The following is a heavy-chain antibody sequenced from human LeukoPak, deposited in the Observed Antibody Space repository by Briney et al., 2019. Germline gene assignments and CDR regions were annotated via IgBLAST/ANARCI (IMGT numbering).Heavy chain of an antibody. CDR3: ARGRRRNYYDSSGYYNYNWFDP. Sequence: SETLSLTCTVSGGSISSSSYYWGWIRQPPGKGLEWIGEINHSGSTNYNPSLKSRVTISVDTSKNQFSLKLSSVTAADTAVYYCARGRRRNYYDSSGYYNYNWFDPWGQGTLVTVSS. CDR1: GGSISSSSYY. J-gene: IGHJ5*02. CDR2: INHSGST. V-gene: IGHV4-39*07. D-gene: IGHD3-22*01.